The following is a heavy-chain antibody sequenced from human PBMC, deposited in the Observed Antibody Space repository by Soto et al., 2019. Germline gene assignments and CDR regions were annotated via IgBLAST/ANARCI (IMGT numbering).Heavy chain of an antibody. CDR3: ARVGGSFYGSWDY. D-gene: IGHD1-26*01. V-gene: IGHV3-30-3*01. CDR1: GFTFTMYA. Sequence: VQLVESGGGVVQPGKSLRLSCGASGFTFTMYAMHWVRQAPDKGLEWVAVISYDGNKQYYADSVKGRFTVSRDNSKNTLYLQMNSLTAEDTAVYYCARVGGSFYGSWDYWGQGTRVTVSS. CDR2: ISYDGNKQ. J-gene: IGHJ4*02.